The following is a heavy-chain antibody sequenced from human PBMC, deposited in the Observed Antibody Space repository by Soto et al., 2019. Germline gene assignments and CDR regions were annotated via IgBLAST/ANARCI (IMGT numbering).Heavy chain of an antibody. CDR2: VYWDDDK. J-gene: IGHJ5*02. CDR3: AHKGGFGYPES. V-gene: IGHV2-5*02. CDR1: GFSLTTSGVG. Sequence: QITLKESGPMLVKPTQALTLTCTCSGFSLTTSGVGVGWIRQPPGKALEWLALVYWDDDKRYSTSVTNRLTLSRDTSKNEVVLTLTHVDPTDTATYFCAHKGGFGYPESWGQGIMVTVSS. D-gene: IGHD5-18*01.